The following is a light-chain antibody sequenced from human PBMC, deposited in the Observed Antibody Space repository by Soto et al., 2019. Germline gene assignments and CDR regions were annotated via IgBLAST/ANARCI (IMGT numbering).Light chain of an antibody. CDR3: QQYSNSRT. CDR1: QSVSSSY. CDR2: GAS. V-gene: IGKV3-20*01. Sequence: EIVLTQSPGTLSLSPGERATLSCRASQSVSSSYFAWYQQKPGQAPRLLIYGASNRAAGIPDRFSGSGSGTDFTLTISRLEPEYFAVYYCQQYSNSRTFGQGTKVEIK. J-gene: IGKJ1*01.